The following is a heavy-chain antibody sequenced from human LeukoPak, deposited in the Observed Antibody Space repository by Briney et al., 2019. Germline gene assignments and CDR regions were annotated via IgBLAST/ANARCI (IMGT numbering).Heavy chain of an antibody. D-gene: IGHD6-19*01. Sequence: GGSLRLSCSASGFTFSTYAMHWVRQAPGKGLEYVSAISSYGGSTYYADSVKGRFTISRDNSKNTPYLQMSSLRAEDTAVYYCVPLPIAVAGTHLLDYWGQGTQVTVSS. CDR1: GFTFSTYA. CDR2: ISSYGGST. J-gene: IGHJ4*02. CDR3: VPLPIAVAGTHLLDY. V-gene: IGHV3-64D*09.